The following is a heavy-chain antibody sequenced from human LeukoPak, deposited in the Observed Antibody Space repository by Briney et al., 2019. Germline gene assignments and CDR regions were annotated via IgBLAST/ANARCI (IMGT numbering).Heavy chain of an antibody. J-gene: IGHJ4*02. CDR3: ARGQYYYDSSGIRFDY. Sequence: SETLSLTCTVSGGSISSYYWSWIRQPPGKGLEWIGEINHSGSTNYNPSLKSRVTISVDTSKNQFSLKLSSVTAADTAVYYCARGQYYYDSSGIRFDYWGQGTLVTVSS. CDR2: INHSGST. D-gene: IGHD3-22*01. CDR1: GGSISSYY. V-gene: IGHV4-34*01.